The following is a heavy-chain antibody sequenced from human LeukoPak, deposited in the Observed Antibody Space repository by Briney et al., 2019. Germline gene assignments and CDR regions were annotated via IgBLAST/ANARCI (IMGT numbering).Heavy chain of an antibody. CDR3: SRDNAFDI. Sequence: SETLSLTCTVSVGSISSYYGSWIRHPAGKGLECIGRIYTSGSPNYNPSLKSRVTISVSKSKKHFSPKLDSVAAAGTAVFYWSRDNAFDIWGQGTMVTVSS. J-gene: IGHJ3*02. CDR1: VGSISSYY. V-gene: IGHV4-4*07. CDR2: IYTSGSP.